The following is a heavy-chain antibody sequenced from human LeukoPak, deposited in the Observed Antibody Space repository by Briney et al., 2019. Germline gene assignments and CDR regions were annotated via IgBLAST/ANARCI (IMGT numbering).Heavy chain of an antibody. J-gene: IGHJ4*03. V-gene: IGHV4-59*01. CDR1: GASINSFY. D-gene: IGHD2-8*02. Sequence: SETLSLTCSVSGASINSFYWSWIRQPPGKGLEWIGYISYIRGTNYNPSLKSRVTISIDTSESQFSLKLSSVTAADTAVYYCAKGGDWGRTYDYWCWGHRTLVT. CDR3: AKGGDWGRTYDYWC. CDR2: ISYIRGT.